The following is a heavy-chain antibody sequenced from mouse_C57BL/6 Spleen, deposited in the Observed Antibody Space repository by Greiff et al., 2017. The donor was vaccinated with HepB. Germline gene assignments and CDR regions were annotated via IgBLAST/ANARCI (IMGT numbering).Heavy chain of an antibody. Sequence: EVKLQESGPGLVKPSQSLSLTCSVTGYSITSGYYWNWIRQFPGNKLEWMGYISYDGSNNYNPSLKNRISITRDTSKNQFFLKLNSVTTEDTATYYCASRTTVVGYFDVWGTGTTVTVSS. D-gene: IGHD1-1*01. CDR1: GYSITSGYY. CDR3: ASRTTVVGYFDV. V-gene: IGHV3-6*01. J-gene: IGHJ1*03. CDR2: ISYDGSN.